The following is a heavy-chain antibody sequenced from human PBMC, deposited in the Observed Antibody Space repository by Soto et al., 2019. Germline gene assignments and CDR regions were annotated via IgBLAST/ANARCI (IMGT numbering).Heavy chain of an antibody. CDR1: GFTFSSFG. CDR3: ATVEGFMDV. V-gene: IGHV3-33*01. CDR2: IWYDGSNQ. Sequence: QVQLVESGGGVVQPGRSLRLSCAASGFTFSSFGMHWVRQAPGKGLEWVGVIWYDGSNQYYADSVKGPFTVPRDNSKDTLYLQMNSLRVEDSGIYYCATVEGFMDVWGKGATVTVSS. J-gene: IGHJ6*03.